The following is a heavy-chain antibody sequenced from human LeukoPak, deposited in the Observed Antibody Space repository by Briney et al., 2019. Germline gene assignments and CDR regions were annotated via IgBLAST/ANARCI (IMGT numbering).Heavy chain of an antibody. CDR3: ARDDDWGPDY. V-gene: IGHV1-2*02. J-gene: IGHJ4*02. Sequence: ASVKVSCKASGYTFTGRYMHWIRQARGQGLEWMGWIHPNSGATHYNQKLQGRVTMTSDTSIDTVYMELTSLIYDDTSVYYCARDDDWGPDYWGQGTLVTVSS. CDR2: IHPNSGAT. CDR1: GYTFTGRY. D-gene: IGHD3-9*01.